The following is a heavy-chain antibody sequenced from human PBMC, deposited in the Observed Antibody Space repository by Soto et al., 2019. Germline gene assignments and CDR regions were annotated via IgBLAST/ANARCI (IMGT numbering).Heavy chain of an antibody. V-gene: IGHV3-7*05. Sequence: PGGSLSLSCAASGFPFSSHWMTWVRQAPGKGLEWVAYIKQDGSEKYYVDSVMGRFTMSRDNTQSSLSLQMNTLRVEDSAVYYCARITSPGYFDSWGQGTLGTVSS. CDR2: IKQDGSEK. CDR3: ARITSPGYFDS. J-gene: IGHJ4*02. CDR1: GFPFSSHW. D-gene: IGHD1-20*01.